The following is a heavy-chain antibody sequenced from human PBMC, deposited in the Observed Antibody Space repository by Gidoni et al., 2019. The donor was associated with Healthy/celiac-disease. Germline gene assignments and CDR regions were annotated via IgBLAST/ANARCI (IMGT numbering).Heavy chain of an antibody. J-gene: IGHJ6*02. CDR1: GFPFSSYD. CDR2: IGTAGDT. D-gene: IGHD4-17*01. Sequence: EVQLVESGGGLVQPGGSLRLSCAASGFPFSSYDMHWVRQATGKGLEWVSAIGTAGDTYYPGSVKGRFTISRENAKNSLYLQMNSLRAGDTAVYYCARAYGGKVRYYYGMDVWGQGTTVTVSS. CDR3: ARAYGGKVRYYYGMDV. V-gene: IGHV3-13*04.